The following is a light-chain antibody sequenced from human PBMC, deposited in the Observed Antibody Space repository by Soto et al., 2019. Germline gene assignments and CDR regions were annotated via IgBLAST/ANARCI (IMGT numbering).Light chain of an antibody. CDR3: AAWDDSLSGPV. CDR2: GVT. Sequence: QSALTQPASMSGSPGQSITISCTGTSSDVGGNNHVSWYQQHPGKAPKLIIYGVTNRPSGVSYRFSGSKSGNTASLTISGLQAEDEADYYCAAWDDSLSGPVFGGGTKLTVL. J-gene: IGLJ2*01. CDR1: SSDVGGNNH. V-gene: IGLV2-14*01.